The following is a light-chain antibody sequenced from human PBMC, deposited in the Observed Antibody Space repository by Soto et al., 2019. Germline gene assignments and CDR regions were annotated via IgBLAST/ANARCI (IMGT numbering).Light chain of an antibody. V-gene: IGLV2-14*01. Sequence: QSVLTQPASMSGSPGQSITLSCTGTSSDVGGYNFVSWYQQHPGKAPKLMIYHVTNRPSGVSSRFSGSKSGNTASLTISGLQAEDEADYYCSSYTSNITPYVFGTGTKLTVL. CDR3: SSYTSNITPYV. CDR2: HVT. CDR1: SSDVGGYNF. J-gene: IGLJ1*01.